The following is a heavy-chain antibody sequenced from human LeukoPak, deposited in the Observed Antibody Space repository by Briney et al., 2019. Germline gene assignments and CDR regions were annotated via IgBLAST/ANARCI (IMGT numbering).Heavy chain of an antibody. CDR3: AKVTYYDMSRGGAFDI. V-gene: IGHV3-23*01. Sequence: PGGSLRLSCAASGFTFSSYAMSWVRQAPGKGLEWVSVISGSGGSTYYADSVKGRFTISRDNSKNTLYLQMNSLRAEDTAVYYCAKVTYYDMSRGGAFDIWGQGTMVTVSS. D-gene: IGHD3-9*01. CDR1: GFTFSSYA. J-gene: IGHJ3*02. CDR2: ISGSGGST.